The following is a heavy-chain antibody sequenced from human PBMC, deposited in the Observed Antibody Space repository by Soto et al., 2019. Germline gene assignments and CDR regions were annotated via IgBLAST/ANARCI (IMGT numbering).Heavy chain of an antibody. V-gene: IGHV4-34*01. CDR2: INHSGGT. CDR1: GGSFSGYY. D-gene: IGHD2-15*01. CDR3: ARGAVGVAARLGLYYFDY. J-gene: IGHJ4*02. Sequence: PSETLSLTCAVYGGSFSGYYWSWIRQPPGKGLEWIGEINHSGGTNYNPSLKSRVTISVDTSKNQFSLKLSSVTAADTAVYYCARGAVGVAARLGLYYFDYWGQGTLVTVSS.